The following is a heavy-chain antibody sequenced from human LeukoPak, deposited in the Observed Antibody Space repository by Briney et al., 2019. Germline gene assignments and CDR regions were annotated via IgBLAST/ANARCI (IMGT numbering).Heavy chain of an antibody. CDR1: GYTFTGYY. J-gene: IGHJ4*02. V-gene: IGHV1-2*02. Sequence: ASVKVSCKASGYTFTGYYMHWGRQAPGQGLEWMGWINPNSGGTNYAQKFQGRVTMTRDTSISTAYMELSRLRSDDTAVYYCAREEDTAMVPFDYWGQGTLVTVSS. CDR3: AREEDTAMVPFDY. CDR2: INPNSGGT. D-gene: IGHD5-18*01.